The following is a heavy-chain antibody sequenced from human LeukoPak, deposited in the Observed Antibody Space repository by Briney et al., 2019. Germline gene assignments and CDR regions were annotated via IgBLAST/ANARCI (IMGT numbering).Heavy chain of an antibody. J-gene: IGHJ4*02. Sequence: SQTLSLTCTVSGGSISSGGYYWSWIRQHPGKDLEWIGNIYYSGSTYYNPSLKSRVTISMGTSKNQFSLKLSSVTAADTAVYYCARGHCTYTSCYLDYWGQGTLVTVSS. CDR2: IYYSGST. CDR1: GGSISSGGYY. CDR3: ARGHCTYTSCYLDY. D-gene: IGHD2-2*01. V-gene: IGHV4-31*03.